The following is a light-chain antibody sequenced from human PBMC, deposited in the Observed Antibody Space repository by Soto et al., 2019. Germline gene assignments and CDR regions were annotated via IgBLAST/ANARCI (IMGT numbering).Light chain of an antibody. CDR3: QQYISSLT. Sequence: EIVLTQSPGTLSLSPGERATLSCRATQSFSSDYLAWYQQKPGQAPRLLIYSASSRATGTPDRFSGSGSGTDFTLTISRLEPEDFAVYYCQQYISSLTFGGGTKVEIK. CDR1: QSFSSDY. V-gene: IGKV3-20*01. J-gene: IGKJ4*01. CDR2: SAS.